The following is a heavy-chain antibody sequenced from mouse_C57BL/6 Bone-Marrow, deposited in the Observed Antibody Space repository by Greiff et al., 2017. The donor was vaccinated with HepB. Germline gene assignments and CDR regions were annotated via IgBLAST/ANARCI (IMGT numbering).Heavy chain of an antibody. CDR3: ARSVTGTFAY. CDR1: GFTFTDYY. V-gene: IGHV7-3*01. D-gene: IGHD4-1*01. Sequence: EVQRVESGGGLVQPGGSLSLSCAASGFTFTDYYMSWVRQPPGKALEWLGFIRNKANGYTTEYSASVKGRFTISRDNSQSILYLQMNALRAEDSATYYCARSVTGTFAYWGQGTLVTVSA. CDR2: IRNKANGYTT. J-gene: IGHJ3*01.